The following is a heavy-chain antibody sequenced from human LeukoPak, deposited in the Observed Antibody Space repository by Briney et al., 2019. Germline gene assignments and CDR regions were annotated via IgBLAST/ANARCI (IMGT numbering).Heavy chain of an antibody. CDR3: AKDIAGSFDY. Sequence: TLTLTCAASGGTIDDYSWHWVRQAPGKGLEWVSGISWNSGSIGYADSVKGRFTISRDNAKNSLYLQMNSLRAEDTALYYCAKDIAGSFDYWGQGTLVTVSS. CDR1: GGTIDDYS. V-gene: IGHV3-9*01. J-gene: IGHJ4*02. CDR2: ISWNSGSI.